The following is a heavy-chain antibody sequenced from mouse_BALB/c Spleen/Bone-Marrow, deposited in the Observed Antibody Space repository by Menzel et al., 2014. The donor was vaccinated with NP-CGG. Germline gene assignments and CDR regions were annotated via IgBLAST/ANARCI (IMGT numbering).Heavy chain of an antibody. CDR2: IHYSGNT. V-gene: IGHV3-1*02. Sequence: EVQLQQSGPDLVKPSQSLSLTCTVTGYSITSGYGWHWIRQFPGNKLEWMAYIHYSGNTDYNPFLKSRISITRDTSKNQFFLQLNSVTTEDTATYYCAREARTTARFAYWGQGTLVTVSA. CDR3: AREARTTARFAY. CDR1: GYSITSGYG. J-gene: IGHJ3*01. D-gene: IGHD1-2*01.